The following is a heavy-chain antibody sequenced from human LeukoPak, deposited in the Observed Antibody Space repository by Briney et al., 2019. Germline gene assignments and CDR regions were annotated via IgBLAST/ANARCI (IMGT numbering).Heavy chain of an antibody. V-gene: IGHV4-34*01. Sequence: SETLSLTCAVSGGSFSGYYWTWIRQPPGKGLEWIGEINHSGSANYNPSLKSRVTISLDTSKNQFSLKLSSVTAADTAVYYCARGEGTVTTHWGQGTLVTVSS. CDR3: ARGEGTVTTH. CDR1: GGSFSGYY. D-gene: IGHD4-17*01. J-gene: IGHJ4*02. CDR2: INHSGSA.